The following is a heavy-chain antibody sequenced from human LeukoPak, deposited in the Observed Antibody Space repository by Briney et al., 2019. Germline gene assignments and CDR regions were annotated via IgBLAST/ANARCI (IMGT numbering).Heavy chain of an antibody. Sequence: GGSLRLSCAASRFTFSRYWMSWVRQAPGKGLEWVANIKQDGSEKYYVDSVKGRFTISRDNAKNSLYLQMNSLRAEDTAVYYCARDGYSGSYYDYWGQGTLVIVSS. D-gene: IGHD1-26*01. V-gene: IGHV3-7*01. CDR3: ARDGYSGSYYDY. J-gene: IGHJ4*02. CDR2: IKQDGSEK. CDR1: RFTFSRYW.